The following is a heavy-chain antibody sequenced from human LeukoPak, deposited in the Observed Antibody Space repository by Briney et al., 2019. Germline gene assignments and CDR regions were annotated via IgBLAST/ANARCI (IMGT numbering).Heavy chain of an antibody. D-gene: IGHD2-2*01. CDR3: ARGGYCSSTSCYVFDS. J-gene: IGHJ4*02. Sequence: SETLSLTCTVSGGSISSYYWSWIRQPPGRGLEWIGEIYHSGSTNYNPSLKSRVTISVDKSKSQFSLELTSVTAADTALYYCARGGYCSSTSCYVFDSWGQGTLVTVSS. V-gene: IGHV4-59*12. CDR1: GGSISSYY. CDR2: IYHSGST.